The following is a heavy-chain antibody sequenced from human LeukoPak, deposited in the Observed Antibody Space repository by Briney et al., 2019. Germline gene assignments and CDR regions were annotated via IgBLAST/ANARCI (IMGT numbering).Heavy chain of an antibody. CDR3: ARGLSMDN. CDR1: GFTFSSYS. J-gene: IGHJ4*02. Sequence: GGSLRLSCAASGFTFSSYSMNWVRQAPGKGLEWVSSIGVGSNSLYYEGSVKGRFTISRDDAQNSLYLQMSSLTAEDTALYYCARGLSMDNWGQGTQVTVSS. V-gene: IGHV3-21*01. CDR2: IGVGSNSL.